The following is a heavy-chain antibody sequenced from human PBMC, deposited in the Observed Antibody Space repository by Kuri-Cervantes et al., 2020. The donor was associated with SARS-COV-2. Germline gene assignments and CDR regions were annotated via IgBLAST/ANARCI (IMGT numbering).Heavy chain of an antibody. CDR3: ARELGGGSV. V-gene: IGHV3-21*01. J-gene: IGHJ4*02. CDR2: ISSSSSYI. CDR1: GFTFSSYW. D-gene: IGHD2-15*01. Sequence: GESLKISCAASGFTFSSYWMNWVRQAPGKGLEWVSSISSSSSYIYYADSVKGRFTISRDNAKNSLYLQMNSLRAEDTAVYYCARELGGGSVWGQGTLVTVSS.